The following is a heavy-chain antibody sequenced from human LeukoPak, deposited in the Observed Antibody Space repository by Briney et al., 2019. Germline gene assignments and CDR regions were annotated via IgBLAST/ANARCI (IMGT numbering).Heavy chain of an antibody. CDR3: ARALYYYDSSGYYYGAFDI. CDR1: GYTFTGYY. Sequence: ASVKVSCKASGYTFTGYYMHWVRQAPGQGLEWMGWINPNSGGTNYAQKFQGWVTMTRDTSISTAYMELSRLRSDDTAVYYCARALYYYDSSGYYYGAFDIWGQGTMVTVSS. V-gene: IGHV1-2*04. J-gene: IGHJ3*02. D-gene: IGHD3-22*01. CDR2: INPNSGGT.